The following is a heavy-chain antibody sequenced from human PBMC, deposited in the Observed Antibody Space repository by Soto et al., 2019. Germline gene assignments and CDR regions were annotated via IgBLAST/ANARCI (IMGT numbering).Heavy chain of an antibody. V-gene: IGHV4-59*01. D-gene: IGHD3-10*01. Sequence: QVQLQESGPGLVKPSETLSLTCTVSGGSISSYYWSWIRQPPGKGLEWIGYIYYSGSTNYNPSLKSRVTISVDTSKNQFSLKLSSVTAADTAVYDCARVWGGAFDIWGQGTMVTVSS. J-gene: IGHJ3*02. CDR1: GGSISSYY. CDR2: IYYSGST. CDR3: ARVWGGAFDI.